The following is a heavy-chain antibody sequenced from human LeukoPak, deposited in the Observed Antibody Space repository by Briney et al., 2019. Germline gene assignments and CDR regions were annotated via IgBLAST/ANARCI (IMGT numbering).Heavy chain of an antibody. J-gene: IGHJ4*02. CDR1: GGSFSGYY. CDR2: IYYSGST. D-gene: IGHD1-26*01. CDR3: ARRGWDEYYFDY. Sequence: PSETLSLTCAVYGGSFSGYYWSWIRQPPGKGLEWIGSIYYSGSTYYNPSLKSRVTISVDTSKNQFSLKLSSVTAADTAVYYCARRGWDEYYFDYWGQGTLVTVSS. V-gene: IGHV4-34*01.